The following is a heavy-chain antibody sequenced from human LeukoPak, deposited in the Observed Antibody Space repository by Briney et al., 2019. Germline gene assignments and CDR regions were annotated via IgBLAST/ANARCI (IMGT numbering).Heavy chain of an antibody. CDR1: GFTFSSYR. J-gene: IGHJ4*02. CDR3: AGRFDY. V-gene: IGHV3-48*01. Sequence: PGGSLRLSCAASGFTFSSYRMNWVCQAPGKGLEWVSYISSSGSTMDYADSVKGRFTISRDNAKNSLYLQMNSLRAEDTAVYYCAGRFDYWGQGTLVTVSS. CDR2: ISSSGSTM.